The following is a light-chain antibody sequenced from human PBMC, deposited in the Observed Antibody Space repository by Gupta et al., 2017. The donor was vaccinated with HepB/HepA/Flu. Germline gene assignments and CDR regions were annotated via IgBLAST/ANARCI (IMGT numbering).Light chain of an antibody. CDR2: DNN. Sequence: QSALTHPPSVPAAPGQKVTISCSGSSSNIGNNYVSWYQQLPGTAPKLLIYDNNKQPSGIPDRFSGSTSGTSATLGITGLQTGDEADYYCGAWDTSLSAGVFGGGTKLTAL. V-gene: IGLV1-51*01. CDR1: SSNIGNNY. J-gene: IGLJ2*01. CDR3: GAWDTSLSAGV.